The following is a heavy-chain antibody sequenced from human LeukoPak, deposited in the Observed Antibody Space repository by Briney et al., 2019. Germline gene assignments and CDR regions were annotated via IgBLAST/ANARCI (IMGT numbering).Heavy chain of an antibody. D-gene: IGHD2-2*02. CDR2: ISWDGGST. J-gene: IGHJ4*02. Sequence: GGSLTLSCAASGFTFDDYAMHWVRQAPGKGLEWVSLISWDGGSTNQADSVKGRFTISRDNSKDSLFLQMNSLRAEDTALYYCARGGAYCSGASCYTLDSWGQGTLVTVYS. CDR1: GFTFDDYA. V-gene: IGHV3-43D*03. CDR3: ARGGAYCSGASCYTLDS.